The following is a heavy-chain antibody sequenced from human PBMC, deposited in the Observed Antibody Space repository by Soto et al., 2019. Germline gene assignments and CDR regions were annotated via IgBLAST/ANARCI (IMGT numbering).Heavy chain of an antibody. CDR2: ISTGSTHV. V-gene: IGHV3-21*01. CDR1: GFTFSSYA. D-gene: IGHD2-2*01. CDR3: ARDSHILTTPAMGSEGFDP. J-gene: IGHJ5*02. Sequence: GGSLRLSCATSGFTFSSYAMNWVRQAPGKDLEWISSISTGSTHVYYADSVKGRFTISRDNAESSLFLQMNSLRAEDTAVYYCARDSHILTTPAMGSEGFDPWGQGTLVTVSS.